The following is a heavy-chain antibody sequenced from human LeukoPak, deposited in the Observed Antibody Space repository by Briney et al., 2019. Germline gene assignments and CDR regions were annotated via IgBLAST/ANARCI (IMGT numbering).Heavy chain of an antibody. D-gene: IGHD1-14*01. CDR1: GFSFSTFW. V-gene: IGHV3-7*01. CDR2: IHPDGNDK. CDR3: ARDRSGGDAFDI. Sequence: GGSLRLSCAASGFSFSTFWMSWVRQVPGAPGKGLEWVANIHPDGNDKYYVDSVKGRFTISRDNAKNSLYLQMNSLRAEDTAVYYCARDRSGGDAFDIWGQGTMVTVSS. J-gene: IGHJ3*02.